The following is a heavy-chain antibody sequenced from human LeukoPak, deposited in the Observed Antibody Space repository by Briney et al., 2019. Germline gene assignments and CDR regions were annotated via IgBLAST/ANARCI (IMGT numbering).Heavy chain of an antibody. CDR1: GFTFSSYS. V-gene: IGHV3-23*01. CDR2: ISGSGGST. D-gene: IGHD3-22*01. Sequence: GGSLRLSCAASGFTFSSYSMNWVRQAPGKGLEWVSAISGSGGSTYYADSVKGRFTISRDNSKNTLYLQMNSLRAEDTAVYYCAKDLARFDSSGYCLDYWGQGTLVTVSS. CDR3: AKDLARFDSSGYCLDY. J-gene: IGHJ4*02.